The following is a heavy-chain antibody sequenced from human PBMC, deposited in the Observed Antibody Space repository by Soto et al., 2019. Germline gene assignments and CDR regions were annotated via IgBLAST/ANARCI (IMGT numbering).Heavy chain of an antibody. V-gene: IGHV4-4*02. CDR1: SGSISSSNW. CDR3: ARAVVVVVPARGYYYYYMDV. D-gene: IGHD2-2*01. J-gene: IGHJ6*03. CDR2: IYHSGST. Sequence: PSETLSLTCAVSSGSISSSNWWSRVRQPPGKGLEWIGEIYHSGSTNYNPSLKSRVTISVDKSKNQFSLKLSSVTAADTAVYYCARAVVVVVPARGYYYYYMDVWGKGTTVTVSS.